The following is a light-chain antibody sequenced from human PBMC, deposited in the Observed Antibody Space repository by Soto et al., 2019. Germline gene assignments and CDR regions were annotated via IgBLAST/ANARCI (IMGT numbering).Light chain of an antibody. Sequence: QSVLTQPASVSGSPGQSITISCTGTSSDVGGYNYVSWYQHHPGKAPKLMIFDVSNRPSGVSNRFSGSKSGNTASLTISGLQAEDEADYYCSSYTASSTYVFGNGTKVTV. CDR2: DVS. J-gene: IGLJ1*01. CDR3: SSYTASSTYV. CDR1: SSDVGGYNY. V-gene: IGLV2-14*03.